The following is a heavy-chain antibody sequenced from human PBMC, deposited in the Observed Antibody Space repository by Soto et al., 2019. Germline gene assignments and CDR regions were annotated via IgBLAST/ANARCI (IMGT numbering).Heavy chain of an antibody. V-gene: IGHV3-30-3*01. Sequence: GGSLRLSCAASGFTFSSYAMHWVRQAPGKGLEWVAVISYDGSNKYYADSVKGRFTISRDNSKNTLYLQMNSLRAEDTAVYYCARDPVLDCGDTNWFHPPGQGPLLTGSS. CDR3: ARDPVLDCGDTNWFHP. CDR1: GFTFSSYA. CDR2: ISYDGSNK. J-gene: IGHJ5*02. D-gene: IGHD4-17*01.